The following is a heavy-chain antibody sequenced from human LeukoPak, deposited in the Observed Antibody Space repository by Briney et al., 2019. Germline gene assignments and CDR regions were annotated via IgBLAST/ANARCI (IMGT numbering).Heavy chain of an antibody. CDR2: INPNSGGT. CDR3: ARGPTTGTRAYYGMDV. D-gene: IGHD4-17*01. Sequence: SVKVSCKASGYTFTGYYMHWVRQAPGQGLEWMGWINPNSGGTNYAQKFQGRVTMTRDTSISTAYMELSRLRSDDTAVYYCARGPTTGTRAYYGMDVWGQGTTVTVSS. V-gene: IGHV1-2*02. CDR1: GYTFTGYY. J-gene: IGHJ6*02.